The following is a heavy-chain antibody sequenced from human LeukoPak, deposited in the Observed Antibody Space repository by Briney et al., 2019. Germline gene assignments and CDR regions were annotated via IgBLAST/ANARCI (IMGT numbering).Heavy chain of an antibody. D-gene: IGHD3-3*01. J-gene: IGHJ3*02. CDR1: GFTFSNYA. Sequence: GGSLRLSCAASGFTFSNYAMSWVRQAPGKGLEWVSSISGTPGSTYYADSVEGRFTISRDNSKNTLYLQMNSLRVEDTAVYYCARDPLRVVEWSYWWGTSTFDIWGQGTMATVSS. V-gene: IGHV3-23*01. CDR2: ISGTPGST. CDR3: ARDPLRVVEWSYWWGTSTFDI.